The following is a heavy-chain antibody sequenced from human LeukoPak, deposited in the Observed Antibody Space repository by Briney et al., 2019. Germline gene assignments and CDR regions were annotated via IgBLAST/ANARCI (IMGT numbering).Heavy chain of an antibody. CDR1: GFTFSSYW. CDR3: ARGFWNSDF. CDR2: INQDGSEK. V-gene: IGHV3-7*03. D-gene: IGHD1-1*01. Sequence: GGSLRLSCEASGFTFSSYWMTWVRQAPGKGLEWVANINQDGSEKRYVDSLKGRFTIPRDNAKASLYLQMSSLRAEDTAVYYCARGFWNSDFWGQGTLVTVSS. J-gene: IGHJ4*02.